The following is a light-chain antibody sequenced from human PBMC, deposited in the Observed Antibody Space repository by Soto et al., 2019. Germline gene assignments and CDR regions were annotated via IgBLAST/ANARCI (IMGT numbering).Light chain of an antibody. Sequence: DIQMTQSPSTLSASVGDRVSVTCRASQRISRWLAWYQQKPGKAPKLLIYDASSLESGAPSRFCASGFGTEFTLPITSLQPDDFATNYCQQYSSYLWTFGQGNNVEIK. J-gene: IGKJ1*01. V-gene: IGKV1-5*01. CDR1: QRISRW. CDR2: DAS. CDR3: QQYSSYLWT.